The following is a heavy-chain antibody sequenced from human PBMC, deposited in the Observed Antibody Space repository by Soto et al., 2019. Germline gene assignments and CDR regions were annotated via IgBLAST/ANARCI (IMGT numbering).Heavy chain of an antibody. J-gene: IGHJ6*02. Sequence: QVQLVESGGGMVQPGKSLRLSCAASGFTFNLFAMHWVRQAPGKGLEWVAVASKDAFATYYAGSVEGRFTISRDNSKNTLYLHMNILRPDDTALYYCARGNMDVWGHGTAVVVSS. CDR2: ASKDAFAT. CDR1: GFTFNLFA. V-gene: IGHV3-30-3*01. CDR3: ARGNMDV. D-gene: IGHD1-1*01.